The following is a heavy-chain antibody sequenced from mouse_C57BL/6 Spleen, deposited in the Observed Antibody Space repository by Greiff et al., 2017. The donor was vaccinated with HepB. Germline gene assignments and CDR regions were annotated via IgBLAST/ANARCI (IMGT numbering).Heavy chain of an antibody. CDR2: IYWDDDK. J-gene: IGHJ2*01. CDR3: ARRGTGRYYFDY. Sequence: QVTLKECGPGILQSSQTLSLTCSFSGFSLSTSGMGVSWIRQPSGKGLEWLAHIYWDDDKRYNPSLKSRLTISKDTSRNQVFLKITSVDTADTATYYCARRGTGRYYFDYWGQGTTLTVSS. CDR1: GFSLSTSGMG. V-gene: IGHV8-12*01.